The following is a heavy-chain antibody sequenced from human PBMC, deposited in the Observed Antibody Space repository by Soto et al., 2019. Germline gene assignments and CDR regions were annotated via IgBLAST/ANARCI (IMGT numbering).Heavy chain of an antibody. CDR3: AKDFGPIRPLDY. CDR2: ISYDGSNK. CDR1: GFTFSSYG. Sequence: GGSLRLSCAASGFTFSSYGMHWFRQAPGKGLEWVAVISYDGSNKYYADSVKGRFTISRDNSKNTLYLQMNSLRAEDTAVYYCAKDFGPIRPLDYWGQGTLVAVSS. D-gene: IGHD3-3*01. V-gene: IGHV3-30*18. J-gene: IGHJ4*02.